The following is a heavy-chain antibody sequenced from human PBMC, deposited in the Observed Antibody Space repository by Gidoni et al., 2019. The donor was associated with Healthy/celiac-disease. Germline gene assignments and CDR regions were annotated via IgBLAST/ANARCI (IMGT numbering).Heavy chain of an antibody. V-gene: IGHV3-21*01. CDR3: ARDRALGSSWANAFDI. Sequence: EVQLVESGGGLVKPGGSLRLPCAASGFTFRSYSMNWVRQAPGKGLEWVSSIRSSSSYIYYADSVKGRFTISRDNAKNSLYLQMNSLRAEDTAVYYCARDRALGSSWANAFDIWGQGTMVTVSS. CDR2: IRSSSSYI. CDR1: GFTFRSYS. J-gene: IGHJ3*02. D-gene: IGHD6-13*01.